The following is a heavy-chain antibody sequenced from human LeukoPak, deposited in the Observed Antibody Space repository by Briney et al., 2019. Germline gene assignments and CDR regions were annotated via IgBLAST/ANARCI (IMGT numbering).Heavy chain of an antibody. V-gene: IGHV3-23*01. J-gene: IGHJ4*02. CDR3: AKQSYARSLGE. Sequence: GGSLRLSCATSGFPFSDFSMTWVRQAPGKGLEWFSTTNSDGTTTYYAESVKGRFTISRDNSKNALYLQMSSLRVEDTAIYYCAKQSYARSLGEGGPGTLVTVSS. CDR1: GFPFSDFS. CDR2: TNSDGTTT. D-gene: IGHD2-8*01.